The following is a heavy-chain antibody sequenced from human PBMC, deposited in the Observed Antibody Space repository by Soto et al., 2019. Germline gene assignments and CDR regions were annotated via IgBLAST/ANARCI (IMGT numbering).Heavy chain of an antibody. Sequence: GESLKISCNGSGYSFTSYWIGWVRQMPGKGLEWMGIIYPGDSDTRYSPSFQGQVTISADKSISTAYLQWSSLKASDTAMYYCARREVTYYYGSGSYYFDYWGQGTQVTVSS. V-gene: IGHV5-51*01. CDR3: ARREVTYYYGSGSYYFDY. CDR2: IYPGDSDT. D-gene: IGHD3-10*01. J-gene: IGHJ4*02. CDR1: GYSFTSYW.